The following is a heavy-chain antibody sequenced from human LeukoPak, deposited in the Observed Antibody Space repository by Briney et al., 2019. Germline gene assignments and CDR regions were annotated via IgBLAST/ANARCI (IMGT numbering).Heavy chain of an antibody. J-gene: IGHJ6*04. CDR1: GFTFNNYW. CDR2: IKQDGSEK. V-gene: IGHV3-7*01. D-gene: IGHD3-10*01. Sequence: GGSLRLSCAASGFTFNNYWMSWVRQVPGGGLEWVANIKQDGSEKYYVDSVKGRFTISRDNGKNSLFLQMNSLRVEDRAVYYCARGRGLDVWGRGTTVTVSS. CDR3: ARGRGLDV.